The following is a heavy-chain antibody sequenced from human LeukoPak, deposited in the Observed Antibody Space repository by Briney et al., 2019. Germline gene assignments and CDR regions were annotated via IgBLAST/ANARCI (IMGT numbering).Heavy chain of an antibody. V-gene: IGHV1-8*03. J-gene: IGHJ4*02. CDR2: MNPNSGNT. D-gene: IGHD2-2*01. CDR1: GYTFTSYD. Sequence: ASVKVSCKASGYTFTSYDINWVRQATGQGLEWMGWMNPNSGNTGYAQKFQGRVTITRNTSISTAYMELSSLRSEDTAVYYCARQKPDIVVVPAAMDYWGQGTLVTVSS. CDR3: ARQKPDIVVVPAAMDY.